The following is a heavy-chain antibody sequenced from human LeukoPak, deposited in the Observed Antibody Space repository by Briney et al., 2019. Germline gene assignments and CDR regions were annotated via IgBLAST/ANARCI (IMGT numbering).Heavy chain of an antibody. CDR1: GFTFSNYA. CDR2: IYSDNT. D-gene: IGHD4/OR15-4a*01. Sequence: GGSLRLSCAASGFTFSNYAMSWVRQAPGKGLEWVSFIYSDNTHYSDSVKGRFTISRDNSKNTLYLQMNSLRAEDTAVYYCARRAGAYSHSYDYWGQGTLVTVSS. V-gene: IGHV3-23*05. J-gene: IGHJ4*02. CDR3: ARRAGAYSHSYDY.